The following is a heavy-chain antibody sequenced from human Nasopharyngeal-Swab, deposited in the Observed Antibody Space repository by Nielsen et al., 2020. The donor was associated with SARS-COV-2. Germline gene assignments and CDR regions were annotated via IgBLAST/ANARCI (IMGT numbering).Heavy chain of an antibody. CDR3: AKEPIVGATKGALGY. J-gene: IGHJ4*02. D-gene: IGHD1-26*01. CDR2: ISFDGGNK. CDR1: GFTFSSYG. V-gene: IGHV3-30*18. Sequence: GESLKISCAASGFTFSSYGMHWVRQAPGKGLEWVAVISFDGGNKYYADSVKGRFTISRDNSKNTLYLQMNSLRAEDTAVYYCAKEPIVGATKGALGYWGQGTLVTVSS.